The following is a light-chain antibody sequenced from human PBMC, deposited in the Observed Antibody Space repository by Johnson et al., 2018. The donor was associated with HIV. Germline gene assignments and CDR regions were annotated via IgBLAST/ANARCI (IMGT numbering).Light chain of an antibody. V-gene: IGLV1-51*02. Sequence: QSVLTQPPSVSAAPGQRVTISCSGASSTFGNSYISWYQLLPGSPPKLLVFKNNERPSGIPDRLSGSNSGTSATLDITGLQTGDAAVYYCATWYISLSTGGVFGTGTKVTVL. CDR3: ATWYISLSTGGV. J-gene: IGLJ1*01. CDR2: KNN. CDR1: SSTFGNSY.